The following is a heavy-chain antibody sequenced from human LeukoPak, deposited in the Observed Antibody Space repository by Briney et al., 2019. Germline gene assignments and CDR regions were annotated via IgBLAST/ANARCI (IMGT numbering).Heavy chain of an antibody. CDR1: GFTFSSYG. Sequence: GGSLRLSCAASGFTFSSYGMHWVRQAPGKGLEWGAVISYDGSNKYYADSVKGRVTISRDNSKNTLYLQMNSLRVEDTAVYYCAKDRSGYGSGSYSFDYWGQGTLVTVSS. D-gene: IGHD3-10*01. CDR3: AKDRSGYGSGSYSFDY. V-gene: IGHV3-30*18. CDR2: ISYDGSNK. J-gene: IGHJ4*02.